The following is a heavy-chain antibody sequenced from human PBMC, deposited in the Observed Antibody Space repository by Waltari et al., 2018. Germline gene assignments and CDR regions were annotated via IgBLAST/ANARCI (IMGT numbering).Heavy chain of an antibody. CDR3: TIQTNSIHDY. CDR2: IRLKSNNYAT. V-gene: IGHV3-73*02. D-gene: IGHD4-4*01. Sequence: EVQLVESGGGLVQPGGSLGLSWAASGITISCSPMHWVRQASGKGLEWVGHIRLKSNNYATTYSASVEGRFTISRDDSKNTAYLQMNSLKTDDTAIYYCTIQTNSIHDYWGQGTLVTVSS. J-gene: IGHJ4*02. CDR1: GITISCSP.